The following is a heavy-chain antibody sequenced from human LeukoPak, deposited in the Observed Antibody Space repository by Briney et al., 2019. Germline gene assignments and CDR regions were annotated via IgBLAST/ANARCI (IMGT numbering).Heavy chain of an antibody. CDR2: ISSGSDTI. CDR1: GFTFSSYS. J-gene: IGHJ6*03. D-gene: IGHD2-15*01. V-gene: IGHV3-21*04. Sequence: GGSLSLSCAASGFTFSSYSMNWVRQATGKGLEWVSSISSGSDTIYYAASVKGQFTISRDNAKTTLYVQMNSLRAEDTAVYYCARRIVSDIVVVLAADYYYMDDWGKGTMVTVSS. CDR3: ARRIVSDIVVVLAADYYYMDD.